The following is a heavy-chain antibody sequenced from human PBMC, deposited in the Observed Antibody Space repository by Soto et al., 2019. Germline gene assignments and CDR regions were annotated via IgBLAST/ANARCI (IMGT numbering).Heavy chain of an antibody. Sequence: QVQLVESGGGVVQPGRSLRLSCAASGFSFSSNGMHWVRQAPGKGLEWVAVISYDGSTKYYADSVKGRFTISRDNSKNTLYLQMNSLRAEDTAVYYCAKDHRYCSSTSCYAPLRRYYYMDVWGKGTTVTVSS. CDR3: AKDHRYCSSTSCYAPLRRYYYMDV. J-gene: IGHJ6*03. D-gene: IGHD2-2*01. CDR2: ISYDGSTK. V-gene: IGHV3-30*18. CDR1: GFSFSSNG.